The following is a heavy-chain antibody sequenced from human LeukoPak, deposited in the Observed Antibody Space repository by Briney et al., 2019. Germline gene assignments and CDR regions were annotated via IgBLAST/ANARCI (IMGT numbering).Heavy chain of an antibody. CDR2: IYHSGST. CDR3: ARAHDYTRFDY. J-gene: IGHJ4*02. D-gene: IGHD4-11*01. CDR1: GYSISSGYY. Sequence: PSETLSLTCTVSGYSISSGYYWGWIRRPPGKGLEWSGSIYHSGSTYYNPSLKRRVTISVDTSKNQFSLKLSSVTAADTAVYYCARAHDYTRFDYWGQGTLVTVSS. V-gene: IGHV4-38-2*02.